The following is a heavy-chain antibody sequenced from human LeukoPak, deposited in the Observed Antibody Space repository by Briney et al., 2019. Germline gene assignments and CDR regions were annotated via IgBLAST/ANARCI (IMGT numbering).Heavy chain of an antibody. CDR3: ARAPVSTAYLHYYSMDV. D-gene: IGHD2-21*02. Sequence: SETLSLTCTVSGGSIGSDSYSWGWIRQPPGKGLEWIASTYYSGESYYKVSLKSRVTILVDTSKNQFSLKLSSVTAADTALYYCARAPVSTAYLHYYSMDVWGKGTTVTVSS. J-gene: IGHJ6*03. CDR2: TYYSGES. CDR1: GGSIGSDSYS. V-gene: IGHV4-39*07.